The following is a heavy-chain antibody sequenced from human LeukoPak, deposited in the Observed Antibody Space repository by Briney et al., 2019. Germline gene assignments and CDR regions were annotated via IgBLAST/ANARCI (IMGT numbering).Heavy chain of an antibody. J-gene: IGHJ3*02. CDR1: GGTFSSYA. CDR3: ARGSEWELRWDDAFDI. CDR2: IIPILGIA. D-gene: IGHD1-26*01. Sequence: SVKVSCKASGGTFSSYAISWVRQAPGQGLEWMGRIIPILGIANYAQKFQGRVTITADKSTSTAYMELSSLRSEDTAVYYCARGSEWELRWDDAFDIWGQGTMVTVSS. V-gene: IGHV1-69*04.